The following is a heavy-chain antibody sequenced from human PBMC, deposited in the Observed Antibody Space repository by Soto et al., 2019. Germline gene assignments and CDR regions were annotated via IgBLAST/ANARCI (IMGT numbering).Heavy chain of an antibody. CDR1: GGTFSSYT. Sequence: QVQLVQSGAEVKKPGSSVKVSCKASGGTFSSYTISWVRQAPGQGLEWMGRIIPILGIANYAQKFQGRVTLTEDKSTSTAYMELSSLRSEDTAVYYCASLAGTTFAAFDIWGQGTMVTVSS. D-gene: IGHD1-7*01. V-gene: IGHV1-69*02. J-gene: IGHJ3*02. CDR2: IIPILGIA. CDR3: ASLAGTTFAAFDI.